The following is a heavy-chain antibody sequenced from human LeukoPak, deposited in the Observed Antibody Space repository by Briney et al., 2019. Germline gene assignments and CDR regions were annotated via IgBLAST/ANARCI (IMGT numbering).Heavy chain of an antibody. V-gene: IGHV4-59*13. CDR1: GGSINNYY. Sequence: SETLSLTCTVSGGSINNYYWSWIRQPPGKGLEWIGYMYYSGRTNYNPSLKSRVTFSVDTSKKQFSLKLSSVTAADTAVYYCVRLTCSGSSCSGGGAFDVWGQGTVVTVSS. J-gene: IGHJ3*01. D-gene: IGHD2-2*01. CDR3: VRLTCSGSSCSGGGAFDV. CDR2: MYYSGRT.